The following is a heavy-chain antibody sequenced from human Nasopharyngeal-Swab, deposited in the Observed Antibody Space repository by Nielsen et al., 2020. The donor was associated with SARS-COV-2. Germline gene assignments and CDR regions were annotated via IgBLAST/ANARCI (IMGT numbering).Heavy chain of an antibody. CDR2: ISGSDYST. CDR3: AKDRDSGDDSDDYYHYYGMDV. CDR1: GFTFSTYA. Sequence: GESLKISCAASGFTFSTYAISWVRQAPGKGLEWVSVISGSDYSTHYADSVKGRFTISRDNSKNTVSLQINSLRAEDTAIYYCAKDRDSGDDSDDYYHYYGMDVWGQGTTVTVSS. D-gene: IGHD5-12*01. J-gene: IGHJ6*02. V-gene: IGHV3-23*01.